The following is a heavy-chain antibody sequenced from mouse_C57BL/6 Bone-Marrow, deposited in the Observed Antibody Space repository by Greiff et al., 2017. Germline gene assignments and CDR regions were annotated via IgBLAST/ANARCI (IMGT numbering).Heavy chain of an antibody. Sequence: QVQLQQSGPELVKPGASVKISCKASGYSFTSYYIHWVKQRPGQGLEWIGWIYPGSGNTKYNEKFKGKATLTADTSSSTAYMQLSSLTSEDSAVYYCARVGYYGNYEDYFDYWGQGTTLTVSS. CDR2: IYPGSGNT. CDR3: ARVGYYGNYEDYFDY. J-gene: IGHJ2*01. V-gene: IGHV1-66*01. CDR1: GYSFTSYY. D-gene: IGHD2-1*01.